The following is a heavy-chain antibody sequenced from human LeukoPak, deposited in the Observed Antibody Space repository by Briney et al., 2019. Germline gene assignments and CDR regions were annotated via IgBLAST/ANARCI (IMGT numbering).Heavy chain of an antibody. J-gene: IGHJ4*02. V-gene: IGHV1-18*01. CDR3: ARDAGRSYDFWSGYRGKSFDY. CDR1: GYTFTSYG. D-gene: IGHD3-3*01. CDR2: ISAYNGNT. Sequence: ASVKVSCKASGYTFTSYGISWVRQAPGQGLEWMGWISAYNGNTNYAQRLQGRVTMTRDTSTSTVYMELSSLRSEDTAVYYCARDAGRSYDFWSGYRGKSFDYWGQGTLVTVSS.